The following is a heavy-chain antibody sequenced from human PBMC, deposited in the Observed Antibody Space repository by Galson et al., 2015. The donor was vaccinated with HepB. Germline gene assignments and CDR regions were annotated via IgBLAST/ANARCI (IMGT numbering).Heavy chain of an antibody. Sequence: SVKVSCKASGYTFTTYYMHWVRQAPGQGLEWMGIINPSGDSTTYAQKFQGRVTMTRDTSTSTVYMDLRSLRSEDTAVYYCASHPDEAGMDVSGQGTPVTVSS. CDR2: INPSGDST. J-gene: IGHJ6*02. D-gene: IGHD1-14*01. CDR3: ASHPDEAGMDV. V-gene: IGHV1-46*01. CDR1: GYTFTTYY.